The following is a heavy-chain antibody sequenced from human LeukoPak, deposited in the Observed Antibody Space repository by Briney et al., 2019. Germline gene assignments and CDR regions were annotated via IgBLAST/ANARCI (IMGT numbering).Heavy chain of an antibody. J-gene: IGHJ4*02. V-gene: IGHV3-33*08. CDR3: ARVWGERGWWLIDY. D-gene: IGHD2-21*01. CDR1: GFTFGSYA. Sequence: PGGSLRLSCAASGFTFGSYAMHWVRQAPGKGLEWVAVIWYDGSNKYYADSVKGRFTISRDNSKNTLYLQMNSLRAEDTAVYYCARVWGERGWWLIDYWGQGTLVTVSS. CDR2: IWYDGSNK.